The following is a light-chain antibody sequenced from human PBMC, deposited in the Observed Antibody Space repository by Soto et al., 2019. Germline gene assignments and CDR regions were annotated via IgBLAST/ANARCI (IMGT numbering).Light chain of an antibody. J-gene: IGKJ1*01. CDR3: EEYGNSPQR. Sequence: IVLTQSPGTLSLSPRGRATRSCRASQSVSSNYLAWYQQKPGQAPRLLIYGASSRATGIPDRFSGSGSGTDFTLSMRRLEPEDFAVYYREEYGNSPQRFGEGTRLDIK. CDR2: GAS. V-gene: IGKV3-20*01. CDR1: QSVSSNY.